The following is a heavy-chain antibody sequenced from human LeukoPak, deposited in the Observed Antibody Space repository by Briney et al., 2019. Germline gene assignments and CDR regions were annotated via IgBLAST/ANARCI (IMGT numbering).Heavy chain of an antibody. Sequence: GGALRLSCAASGFTFSNYAMSWVRQAPGKGLEWVSGISGTSGTINYAAPVKGRFTISRDNSKNTLYLQMNSLRVDDMAVYYCAKRLGDPRAFDYWGQGTLVTVSS. CDR3: AKRLGDPRAFDY. J-gene: IGHJ4*02. CDR2: ISGTSGTI. D-gene: IGHD2-21*02. CDR1: GFTFSNYA. V-gene: IGHV3-23*01.